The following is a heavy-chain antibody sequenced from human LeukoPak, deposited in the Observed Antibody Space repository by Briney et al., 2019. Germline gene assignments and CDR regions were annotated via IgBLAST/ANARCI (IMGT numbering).Heavy chain of an antibody. D-gene: IGHD2-8*01. Sequence: GGSLRLSCAASGFTFSSYSMNWVRQAPGKGLEWVSSISSSSSYIYYADSVNGRFTISRDNAKNSLYLQMNSLRAEDTAVYYCARAPHYCTNGVCYLSPFDYWGQGTLVTVSS. CDR2: ISSSSSYI. J-gene: IGHJ4*02. CDR3: ARAPHYCTNGVCYLSPFDY. CDR1: GFTFSSYS. V-gene: IGHV3-21*01.